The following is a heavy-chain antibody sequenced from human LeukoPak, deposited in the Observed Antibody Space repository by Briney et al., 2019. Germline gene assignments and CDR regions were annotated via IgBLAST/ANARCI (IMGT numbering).Heavy chain of an antibody. Sequence: GGSLRLSCAASGFTFSRNAMSWVRQAPGKGLEWVSGLSDNGLTTYYANSVKGRFTISRDNSKNTLYLQMSSLRAEDTAVYYCAKLPNNYYYYMDVWGKGTTVTVSS. CDR3: AKLPNNYYYYMDV. J-gene: IGHJ6*03. CDR1: GFTFSRNA. V-gene: IGHV3-23*01. CDR2: LSDNGLTT.